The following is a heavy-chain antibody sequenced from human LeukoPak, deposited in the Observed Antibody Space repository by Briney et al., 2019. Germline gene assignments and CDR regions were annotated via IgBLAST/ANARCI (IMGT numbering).Heavy chain of an antibody. J-gene: IGHJ4*02. V-gene: IGHV3-23*01. CDR3: ARDLGVVVMGDY. Sequence: GGSLRLSCAASGFTFSSYAMSWVRQAPGKGLEWVSAISGSGGSTYYADSVKGRFTISRDNSKNTLYLQMNSLRAEDTAVYYCARDLGVVVMGDYWGQGTLVTVSS. CDR1: GFTFSSYA. D-gene: IGHD2/OR15-2a*01. CDR2: ISGSGGST.